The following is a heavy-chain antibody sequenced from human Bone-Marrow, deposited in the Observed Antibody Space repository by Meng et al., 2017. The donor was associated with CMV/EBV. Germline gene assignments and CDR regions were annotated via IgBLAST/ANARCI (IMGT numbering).Heavy chain of an antibody. CDR2: INWNGEST. J-gene: IGHJ6*02. Sequence: GESLKISCAASGFTFGIYAMSWVRQASGKGLEWVSGINWNGESTGYADSVQGRFTISRDNARNSLYLQMNSLRAEDTALYYCARTQWLPTPQYYYHYFGMAVWGQGTTVTVSS. CDR3: ARTQWLPTPQYYYHYFGMAV. D-gene: IGHD5-12*01. V-gene: IGHV3-20*04. CDR1: GFTFGIYA.